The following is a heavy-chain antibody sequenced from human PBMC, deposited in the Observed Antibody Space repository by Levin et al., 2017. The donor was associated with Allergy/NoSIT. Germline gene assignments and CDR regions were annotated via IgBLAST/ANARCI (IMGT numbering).Heavy chain of an antibody. J-gene: IGHJ4*02. D-gene: IGHD2-21*01. Sequence: TGGSLRLSCAASGFTFSDFYMSWIRRAPGKGLEWVSYISGSGSIIYYSDSVKGRITISRDNANNSLYLQLNSLRGEDTAVYFCARLYRCGGDCFFLDYWGQGTLVTVSS. CDR1: GFTFSDFY. CDR2: ISGSGSII. CDR3: ARLYRCGGDCFFLDY. V-gene: IGHV3-11*01.